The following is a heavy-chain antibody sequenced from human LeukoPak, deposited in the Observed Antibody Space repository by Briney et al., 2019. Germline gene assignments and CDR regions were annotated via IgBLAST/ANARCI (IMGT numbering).Heavy chain of an antibody. J-gene: IGHJ6*03. D-gene: IGHD6-19*01. CDR1: GFTFSSYE. V-gene: IGHV4-39*01. Sequence: GSLRLSCAASGFTFSSYEMNWVRQPPGKGLEWIGSIYYSGSTYYNPSLKSRVTISVDTSKNQFSLKLSSVTAADTAVYYCARTPIAVALDYYYMDVWGKGTTVTISS. CDR3: ARTPIAVALDYYYMDV. CDR2: IYYSGST.